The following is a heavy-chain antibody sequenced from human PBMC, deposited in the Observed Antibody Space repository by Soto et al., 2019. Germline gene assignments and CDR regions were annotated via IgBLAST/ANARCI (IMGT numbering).Heavy chain of an antibody. CDR1: GGSFSGYY. J-gene: IGHJ4*02. D-gene: IGHD2-8*02. Sequence: PSETLSLTCAVYGGSFSGYYWTWIRQPPGKGLEWIGEINHSGSTNCNPSLKSRVTISVDTSKNQFSLKLTSVTAADTAVYYCARDKITGLFDYWGQGTLVTV. V-gene: IGHV4-34*01. CDR2: INHSGST. CDR3: ARDKITGLFDY.